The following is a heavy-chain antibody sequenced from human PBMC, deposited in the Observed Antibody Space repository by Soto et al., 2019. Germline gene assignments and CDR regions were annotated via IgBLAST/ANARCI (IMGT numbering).Heavy chain of an antibody. J-gene: IGHJ4*02. CDR1: SGSMNNYY. Sequence: SETLSFTCSVSSGSMNNYYWSWIRQPPGKGLEWIGYIYHSGGTNYNPSLKSRVTISIDTSKNQFSLKLSSVTAADTAMYYCARVSLTLVRGPREYYFDYWGRGTVVTVS. CDR2: IYHSGGT. CDR3: ARVSLTLVRGPREYYFDY. D-gene: IGHD3-10*01. V-gene: IGHV4-59*01.